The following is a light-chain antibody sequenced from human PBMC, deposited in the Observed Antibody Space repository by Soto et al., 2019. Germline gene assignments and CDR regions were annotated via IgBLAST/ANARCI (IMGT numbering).Light chain of an antibody. CDR3: QSFDSSLSGWV. CDR2: SDN. J-gene: IGLJ3*02. V-gene: IGLV1-40*01. CDR1: SSNIGAGYD. Sequence: QSVLTQPPSVSGAPGQRVTISCTGSSSNIGAGYDVHWYQQLPGTAPKLLIYSDNSRPSGVPDRFSGSKSGTSASLAITGLHAEDEADYYCQSFDSSLSGWVFGGGTKVTVL.